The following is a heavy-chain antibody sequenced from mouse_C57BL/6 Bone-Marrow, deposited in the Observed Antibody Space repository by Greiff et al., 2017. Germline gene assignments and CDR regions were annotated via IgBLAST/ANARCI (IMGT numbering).Heavy chain of an antibody. CDR3: ARTTGAMGY. V-gene: IGHV1-59*01. J-gene: IGHJ4*01. Sequence: VQLQQPGAELVRPGTSVKLSCKASGYTFTSYWMHWVKQRPGQGLEWIGVIDPSDSYTNYNQKFKGKATLTVDTSSSTAYMQRSSLTSEDSAVXYCARTTGAMGYWGQGTSVTVSS. CDR2: IDPSDSYT. CDR1: GYTFTSYW. D-gene: IGHD2-13*01.